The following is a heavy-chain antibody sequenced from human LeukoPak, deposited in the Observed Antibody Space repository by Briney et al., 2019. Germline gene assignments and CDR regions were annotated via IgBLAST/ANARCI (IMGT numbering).Heavy chain of an antibody. V-gene: IGHV3-48*01. CDR3: ARDYDFWSGYYTGIFDF. CDR2: ISSGSSTM. J-gene: IGHJ4*02. D-gene: IGHD3-3*01. CDR1: GFTFSSYS. Sequence: GGSLRLSCAGSGFTFSSYSMNWVRQAPGKGLEWVSYISSGSSTMYYADSVKGRFTFSRDNAKNSLYLQMNSLRAEDTAVYYCARDYDFWSGYYTGIFDFWGQGTLVTVSS.